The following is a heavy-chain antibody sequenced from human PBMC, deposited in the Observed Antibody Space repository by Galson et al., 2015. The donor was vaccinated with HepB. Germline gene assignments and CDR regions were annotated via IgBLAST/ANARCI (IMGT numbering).Heavy chain of an antibody. D-gene: IGHD6-19*01. CDR3: ARRAVAGNYYYYGMDV. J-gene: IGHJ6*02. CDR2: IDPGDSYT. CDR1: GYSFTSYW. Sequence: QSGAEVKKPGESLRISCKGSGYSFTSYWISWVRQMPGKGLEWMGRIDPGDSYTNYSPSFQGHVTISADKSISTAYLQWSSLKASDTAMYYCARRAVAGNYYYYGMDVWGQGTTVTVSS. V-gene: IGHV5-10-1*01.